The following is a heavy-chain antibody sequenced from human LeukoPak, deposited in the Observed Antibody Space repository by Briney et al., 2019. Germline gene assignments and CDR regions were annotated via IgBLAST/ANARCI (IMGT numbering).Heavy chain of an antibody. CDR2: MNPNSGNT. CDR3: ARTRSMVRGEGTFGY. Sequence: ASVKVSCKASGYTFTSYDINWVRQATGQGLEWMGWMNPNSGNTGYAQKFQGRVTMTRNTSISTAYMELSSLRSEDAAVYYCARTRSMVRGEGTFGYWGQGTLVTVSS. D-gene: IGHD3-10*01. J-gene: IGHJ4*02. CDR1: GYTFTSYD. V-gene: IGHV1-8*01.